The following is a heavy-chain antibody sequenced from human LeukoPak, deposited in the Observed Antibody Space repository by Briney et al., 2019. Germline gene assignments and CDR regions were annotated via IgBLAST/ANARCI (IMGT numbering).Heavy chain of an antibody. CDR1: GFIFSSYA. CDR2: LSYDGRKQ. J-gene: IGHJ6*02. D-gene: IGHD3-10*01. CDR3: ARDCGYGSGSYLDDYYYGMDV. Sequence: GESLSLSCAASGFIFSSYAMHWVRQAPGRGLEWVAVLSYDGRKQYYADAVNGRFTISRDYSKNTLYLKTNSLRAEDTAVYYCARDCGYGSGSYLDDYYYGMDVWGQGTTVTVSS. V-gene: IGHV3-30*04.